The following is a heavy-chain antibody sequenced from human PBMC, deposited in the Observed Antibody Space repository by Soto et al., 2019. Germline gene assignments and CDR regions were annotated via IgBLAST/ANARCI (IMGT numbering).Heavy chain of an antibody. CDR3: ARGAVAGHWFDP. J-gene: IGHJ5*02. Sequence: EVQLVESGGGLVKPGGSLRLSCAASGFTFSSYSMNWVRQAPGKGLEWVSSISSSSSYIYYADSVKGRFTISRDNAKNSLYLQMNSLRAEDTAVYYCARGAVAGHWFDPWGQGTLVTVSS. CDR1: GFTFSSYS. V-gene: IGHV3-21*01. CDR2: ISSSSSYI. D-gene: IGHD6-19*01.